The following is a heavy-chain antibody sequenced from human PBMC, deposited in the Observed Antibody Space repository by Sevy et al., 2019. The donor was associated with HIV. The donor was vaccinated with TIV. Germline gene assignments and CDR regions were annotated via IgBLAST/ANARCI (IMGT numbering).Heavy chain of an antibody. D-gene: IGHD3-10*01. Sequence: GGSLRLSCAASGFSFGSYSMNWVRQAPGQGLEWVSYISTRSKTIYYADSVKGRFTISRDNAKNSLYLQMNSLSAEDTAVDYCATCYYGSGTATYHYYCMDVWGQGTTVTVSS. CDR1: GFSFGSYS. CDR3: ATCYYGSGTATYHYYCMDV. CDR2: ISTRSKTI. J-gene: IGHJ6*02. V-gene: IGHV3-48*01.